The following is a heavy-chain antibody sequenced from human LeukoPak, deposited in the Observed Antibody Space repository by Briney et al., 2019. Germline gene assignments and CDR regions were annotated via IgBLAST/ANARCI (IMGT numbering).Heavy chain of an antibody. CDR3: ARDSSGWYHWFDP. V-gene: IGHV1-8*01. Sequence: GASVTVSCKASGYTFTSYDINWVRQATGQGLEWMGWMNPNNGNTGYAQKFQGRVTMTRNISISTAYMELSSLRSEDTAVYYCARDSSGWYHWFDPWGQGTLVTVSS. J-gene: IGHJ5*02. D-gene: IGHD6-19*01. CDR2: MNPNNGNT. CDR1: GYTFTSYD.